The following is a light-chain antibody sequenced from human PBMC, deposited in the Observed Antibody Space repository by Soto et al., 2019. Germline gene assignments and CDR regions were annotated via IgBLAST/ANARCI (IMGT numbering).Light chain of an antibody. J-gene: IGKJ2*01. V-gene: IGKV3-20*01. CDR1: QSVSSSY. CDR3: QQYGSSPQT. CDR2: GAS. Sequence: EIVLTQSPGTLSLSPGERATLSCRASQSVSSSYLAWYQQKPGQAPRLLIYGASSRATGIPDRLSGSGSGTDFTLTISRLEPEDFAVYDCQQYGSSPQTFGQGTKLEIK.